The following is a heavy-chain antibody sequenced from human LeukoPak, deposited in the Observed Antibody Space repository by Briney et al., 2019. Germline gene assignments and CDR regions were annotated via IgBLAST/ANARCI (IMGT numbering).Heavy chain of an antibody. J-gene: IGHJ5*02. D-gene: IGHD2-21*02. CDR3: TSPTSYCGGDCDWFDP. Sequence: GGSLKLSCAASGLTFSGSAMHWVRQASGKGLEWVGRIRSKANSYATAYAASMKGRFTMSRDDSKNTAYLQMNSLKPEDTAVYYCTSPTSYCGGDCDWFDPWGQGTLVTVSS. V-gene: IGHV3-73*01. CDR1: GLTFSGSA. CDR2: IRSKANSYAT.